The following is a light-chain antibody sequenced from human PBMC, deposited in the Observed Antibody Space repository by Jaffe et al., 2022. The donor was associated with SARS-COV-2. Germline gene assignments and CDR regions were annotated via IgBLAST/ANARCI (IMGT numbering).Light chain of an antibody. J-gene: IGLJ3*02. Sequence: HSVLTQPPSASGTPGQKITISCSGSSSNIASNTVNWYQQLPGTAPKLLIYSYNYRPSGVPDRFSGSKSGTSASLAISGLQSEDEADYYCASWDDSLNGVVFGGGTKVTVL. CDR3: ASWDDSLNGVV. CDR1: SSNIASNT. V-gene: IGLV1-44*01. CDR2: SYN.